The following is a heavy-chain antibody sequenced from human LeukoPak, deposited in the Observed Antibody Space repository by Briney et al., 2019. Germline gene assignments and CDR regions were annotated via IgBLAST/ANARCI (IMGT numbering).Heavy chain of an antibody. CDR3: VGSGSYSTYNHAITLYYFDY. CDR2: MSCSGGST. CDR1: GYTFSTFA. V-gene: IGHV3-23*01. D-gene: IGHD3-10*01. J-gene: IGHJ4*02. Sequence: GGSLSLSCAASGYTFSTFAMRGVRQAPGKGLEWVSAMSCSGGSTYYADSVKGRFTISRDNSKNTLFLQMNSLRAEDTAVYYCVGSGSYSTYNHAITLYYFDYWGQGTLVTVSS.